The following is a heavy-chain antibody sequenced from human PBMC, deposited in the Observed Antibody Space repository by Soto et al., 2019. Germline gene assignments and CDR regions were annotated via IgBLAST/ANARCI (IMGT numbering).Heavy chain of an antibody. D-gene: IGHD2-2*01. J-gene: IGHJ6*02. CDR2: MSYDGSNK. V-gene: IGHV3-30*18. Sequence: PGGSLRLSCAASGFTFSSYGMHWVRQAPGKGLEWVAVMSYDGSNKYYADSVKGRFTISRDNSKNTLYLQMNSLRAEDTAVYYCAKDPTLYCSSTSCLYYYYYYGMDVWGQGTTVTVSS. CDR1: GFTFSSYG. CDR3: AKDPTLYCSSTSCLYYYYYYGMDV.